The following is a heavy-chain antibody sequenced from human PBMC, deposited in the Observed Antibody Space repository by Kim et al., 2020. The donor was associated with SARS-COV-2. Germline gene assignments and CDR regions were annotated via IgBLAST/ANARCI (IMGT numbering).Heavy chain of an antibody. CDR3: ARAGGIVVVPAADFDY. Sequence: ASVKVSCKASGYTFTSYYMHWVRQAPGQGLEWMGIINPSGGSTSYAQKFQGRVTMTRDTSTSTVYMELSSLRSEDTAVYYCARAGGIVVVPAADFDYWGQGTLVTVSS. CDR2: INPSGGST. CDR1: GYTFTSYY. V-gene: IGHV1-46*01. D-gene: IGHD2-2*01. J-gene: IGHJ4*02.